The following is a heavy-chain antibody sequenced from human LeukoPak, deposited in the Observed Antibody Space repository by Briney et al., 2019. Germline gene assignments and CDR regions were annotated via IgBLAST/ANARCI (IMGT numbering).Heavy chain of an antibody. V-gene: IGHV3-30*02. J-gene: IGHJ4*02. CDR2: IRYDGSNE. CDR1: GFTFSSYG. CDR3: AKVEYTSSWYGVGSLDY. D-gene: IGHD6-13*01. Sequence: GGSLRLSCSASGFTFSSYGMHWVRQAPGKGLEWVAFIRYDGSNEYYADSVKGRFTISRDNSKNTLYLQKNSLRAEDTAVYYCAKVEYTSSWYGVGSLDYWGQGTLVTVSS.